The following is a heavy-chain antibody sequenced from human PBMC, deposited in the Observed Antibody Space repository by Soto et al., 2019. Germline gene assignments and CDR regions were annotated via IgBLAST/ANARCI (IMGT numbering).Heavy chain of an antibody. D-gene: IGHD3-10*01. J-gene: IGHJ4*02. CDR1: GFTFSTYT. Sequence: RGSLRLSCAASGFTFSTYTMNWVRQAPGKGLEWISSISSGSSYIYYAGSVKGRFTISRDNAKNSLFLQMNSLRADDTAVYYFARDILSGRASTDFWGQGPKVTVFS. V-gene: IGHV3-21*01. CDR3: ARDILSGRASTDF. CDR2: ISSGSSYI.